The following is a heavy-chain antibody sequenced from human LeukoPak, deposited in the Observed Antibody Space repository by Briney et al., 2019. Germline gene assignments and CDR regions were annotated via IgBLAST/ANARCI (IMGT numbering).Heavy chain of an antibody. V-gene: IGHV5-51*01. J-gene: IGHJ6*03. D-gene: IGHD3-3*01. CDR2: TYPGGSDT. Sequence: GESLKISCTGSGYTFGTYWIVWLRQMPGKGLEWMGITYPGGSDTRYSPSFQGLVTISADKSISTAYLQWSSLKDSDTAIYFCARLQYTLWSGFASGALANYRYYNMDVRGKGTTVTVSS. CDR3: ARLQYTLWSGFASGALANYRYYNMDV. CDR1: GYTFGTYW.